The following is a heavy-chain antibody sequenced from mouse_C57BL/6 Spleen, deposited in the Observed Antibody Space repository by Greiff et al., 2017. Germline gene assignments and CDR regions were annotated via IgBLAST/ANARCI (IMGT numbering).Heavy chain of an antibody. Sequence: VQLQQSGAELVRPGTSVKMSCKASGYTFTNDWIGWAKQRPGHGLEWIGDIYPGGGYTNYNEKFKGKATLTADKSSSTAYMQVSSLTSEDSAIYYCARGEGGAMDYWGQRTTVTV. CDR1: GYTFTNDW. V-gene: IGHV1-63*01. J-gene: IGHJ4*01. CDR2: IYPGGGYT. CDR3: ARGEGGAMDY.